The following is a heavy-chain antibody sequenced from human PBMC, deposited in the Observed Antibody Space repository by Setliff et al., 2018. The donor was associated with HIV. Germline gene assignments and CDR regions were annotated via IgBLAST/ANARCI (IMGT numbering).Heavy chain of an antibody. D-gene: IGHD6-13*01. CDR2: ISASGDNR. V-gene: IGHV3-21*01. Sequence: PSETLSLSCVASGFTFSSYGMSWVRQAPGRGLEWVSAISASGDNRNYADSVKGRFTISRDNAKNSLFLQINSLTAEDTAVYYCARAAGYSSSWHRYAFEIWGQGTMVTVS. CDR1: GFTFSSYG. J-gene: IGHJ3*02. CDR3: ARAAGYSSSWHRYAFEI.